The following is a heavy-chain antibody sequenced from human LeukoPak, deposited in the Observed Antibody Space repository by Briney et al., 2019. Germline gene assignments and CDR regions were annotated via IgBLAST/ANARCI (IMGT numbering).Heavy chain of an antibody. J-gene: IGHJ6*03. D-gene: IGHD4-11*01. V-gene: IGHV3-53*01. CDR2: IYSGGNT. CDR3: ASGSNYMDV. Sequence: PGGSLTLPCAASVLNLSTSYMRWLRESPGKALEWVTVIYSGGNTYHIVSVKGRFTISRANSKNTLFLQMNSLRAEDTAIYYCASGSNYMDVWGKGTTVTVSS. CDR1: VLNLSTSY.